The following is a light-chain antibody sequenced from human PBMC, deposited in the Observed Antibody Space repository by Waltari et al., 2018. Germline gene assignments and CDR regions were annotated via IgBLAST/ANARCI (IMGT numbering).Light chain of an antibody. V-gene: IGKV1-5*03. J-gene: IGKJ5*01. CDR1: QSVGSW. CDR3: QQYNSYSSTT. CDR2: ETS. Sequence: DIPMTQSPSTLSASVGDRVPITCRASQSVGSWLAWYHQKPGKAPKLLIYETSSLESGVPSRFSGSGSGTEFSLTISSLQPDDFATYYCQQYNSYSSTTFGQGTRLEIK.